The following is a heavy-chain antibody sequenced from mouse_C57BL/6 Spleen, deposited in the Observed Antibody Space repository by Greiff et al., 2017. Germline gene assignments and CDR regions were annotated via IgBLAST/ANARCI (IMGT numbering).Heavy chain of an antibody. D-gene: IGHD3-2*02. J-gene: IGHJ2*01. Sequence: QVQLQQSGAELAKPWASVKLSCKASGYTFTSYWMHWVKQRPGQGLEWIGYINPSSGYTKYNQKFKDKATLTADKSSSTAYMQLSSLTYEDSAVYYCARVPSQLRLPFDYWGQGTTLTVSS. CDR3: ARVPSQLRLPFDY. CDR1: GYTFTSYW. V-gene: IGHV1-7*01. CDR2: INPSSGYT.